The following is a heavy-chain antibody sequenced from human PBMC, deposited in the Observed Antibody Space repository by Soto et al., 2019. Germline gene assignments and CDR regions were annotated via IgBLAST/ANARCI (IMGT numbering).Heavy chain of an antibody. D-gene: IGHD6-19*01. CDR2: ISAYNGNT. Sequence: QVQLVQSGAEVKKPGASVKVSCKASGYTFTSYGISGVRQAPGQGLEGMGWISAYNGNTKNAQKLQVIVTMTTDTHTSTDYIEMRSLRSEDTAVYYCARDLAVGLVDYWGHGTLVTVSS. CDR1: GYTFTSYG. V-gene: IGHV1-18*01. CDR3: ARDLAVGLVDY. J-gene: IGHJ4*01.